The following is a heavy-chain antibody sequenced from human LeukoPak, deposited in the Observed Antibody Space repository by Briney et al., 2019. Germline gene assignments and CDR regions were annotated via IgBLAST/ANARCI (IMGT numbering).Heavy chain of an antibody. D-gene: IGHD3-10*02. CDR1: GFTFRNYA. J-gene: IGHJ6*04. CDR2: ISGAGYNT. CDR3: AELGITMIGGV. V-gene: IGHV3-23*01. Sequence: GGSLRLSCAGSGFTFRNYAMSWVRQAPGKGLEWVSAISGAGYNTYYADSVKGRFTISRDNAKNSLYLQMNSLRAEDTAVYYCAELGITMIGGVWGKGTTVTISS.